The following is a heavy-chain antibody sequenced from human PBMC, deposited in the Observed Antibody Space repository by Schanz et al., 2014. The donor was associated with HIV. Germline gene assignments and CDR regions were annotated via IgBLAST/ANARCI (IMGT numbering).Heavy chain of an antibody. CDR2: ISAYNGNT. CDR3: ARGRYSGSYYNY. Sequence: QVQLVQSGGEVKKPGASVRVSCKASGYTFTNYGISWVRQAPGQGLEWMGWISAYNGNTNYAQKLQGRVTITADESTSTAYMELSSLRSEDTAVYYCARGRYSGSYYNYWGQGTLVTVSS. D-gene: IGHD1-26*01. J-gene: IGHJ4*02. V-gene: IGHV1-18*01. CDR1: GYTFTNYG.